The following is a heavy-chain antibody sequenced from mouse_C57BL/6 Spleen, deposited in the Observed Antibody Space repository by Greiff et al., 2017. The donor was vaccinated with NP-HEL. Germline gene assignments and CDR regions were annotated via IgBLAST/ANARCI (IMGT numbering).Heavy chain of an antibody. CDR3: ARYGIYDGYDGGFAY. D-gene: IGHD2-2*01. CDR1: GYAFSSSW. CDR2: IYPGDGDT. Sequence: QVQLKESGPELVKPGASVKISCKASGYAFSSSWMNWVKQRPGKGLEWIGRIYPGDGDTNYNGKFKGKATLTADKSSSTAYMQLSSLTSEDSAVYFCARYGIYDGYDGGFAYWGQGTLVTVSA. J-gene: IGHJ3*01. V-gene: IGHV1-82*01.